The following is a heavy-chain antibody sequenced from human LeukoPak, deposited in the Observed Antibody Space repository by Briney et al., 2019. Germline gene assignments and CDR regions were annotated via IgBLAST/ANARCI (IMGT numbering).Heavy chain of an antibody. Sequence: SETLSLTCTVSGGSISSSSYYWGWIRQPPGKGLEWIGSIYYSGSTYYNPSLKSRVTISVDTSKNQFSLKLSSVTAADTAVYYCARGRISGVIDYWGQGTLVTVSS. D-gene: IGHD3-3*01. CDR2: IYYSGST. J-gene: IGHJ4*02. V-gene: IGHV4-39*01. CDR3: ARGRISGVIDY. CDR1: GGSISSSSYY.